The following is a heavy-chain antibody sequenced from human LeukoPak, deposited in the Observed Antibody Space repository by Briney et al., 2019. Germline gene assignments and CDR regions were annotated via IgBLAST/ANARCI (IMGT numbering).Heavy chain of an antibody. CDR1: GGSISSGDYY. CDR3: ARAPGRNNWFDP. V-gene: IGHV4-30-4*08. Sequence: SQTLSLTCTVSGGSISSGDYYWSWIRQPPGKGLEWIGYIYYSGSTYYNPSLKSRVTISVDTSKNQFSLKLSSVTAADAAVYYCARAPGRNNWFDPWGRGTLVTVSS. CDR2: IYYSGST. J-gene: IGHJ5*02.